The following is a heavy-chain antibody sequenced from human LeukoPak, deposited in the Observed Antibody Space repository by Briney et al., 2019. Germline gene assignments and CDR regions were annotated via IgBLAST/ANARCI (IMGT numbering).Heavy chain of an antibody. Sequence: PGGSLRLTCAVSAFTFTSYGMHWVRQAPGKGLEWVAFIRYDGSKQYYIDPVKGRFTVSRDNSKNTLYLQMNNLRAEDTAVYYCAKDLWTKQNAPGYFDYWGQGTLVTVSS. CDR3: AKDLWTKQNAPGYFDY. V-gene: IGHV3-30*02. CDR1: AFTFTSYG. J-gene: IGHJ4*02. D-gene: IGHD1-1*01. CDR2: IRYDGSKQ.